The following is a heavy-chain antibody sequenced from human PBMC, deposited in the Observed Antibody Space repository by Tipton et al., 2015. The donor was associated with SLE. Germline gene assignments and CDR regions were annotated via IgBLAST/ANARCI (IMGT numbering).Heavy chain of an antibody. J-gene: IGHJ6*02. D-gene: IGHD3-10*01. CDR3: ARLQMSPSYYGSGTYVPYGMDV. Sequence: TLSLTCTVSTGSISRYYWNWIRQSPGKGLQWIGYIYYSGGTSGVTKYSPSLQGRVTLSGDTSKNQLPLELTSVTAADTAGYYCARLQMSPSYYGSGTYVPYGMDVWGQGTTVTVSS. CDR2: IYYSGGTSGVT. V-gene: IGHV4-59*12. CDR1: TGSISRYY.